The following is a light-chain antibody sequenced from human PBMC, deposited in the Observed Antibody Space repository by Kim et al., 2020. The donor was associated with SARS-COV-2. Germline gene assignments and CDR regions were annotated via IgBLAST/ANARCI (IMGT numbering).Light chain of an antibody. J-gene: IGKJ4*01. Sequence: EIVLTQSPATLSLSPEERATLSCRASQSIRNYLAWYQQKPGQPPRLLIWDASNRATGIPARVSGSGSGTDFTLTISSLEPEDSAIYFCQRLGGWPLTFGGGTKVDIK. CDR3: QRLGGWPLT. CDR2: DAS. V-gene: IGKV3-11*01. CDR1: QSIRNY.